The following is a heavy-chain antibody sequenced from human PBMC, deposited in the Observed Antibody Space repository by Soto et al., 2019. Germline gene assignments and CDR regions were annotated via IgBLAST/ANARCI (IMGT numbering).Heavy chain of an antibody. V-gene: IGHV5-10-1*01. CDR2: IDPDDSYT. CDR3: ARLPPPTYCSGITCSGY. CDR1: GYSFTNYW. J-gene: IGHJ4*02. D-gene: IGHD2-15*01. Sequence: GESLKISCKGSGYSFTNYWINWVRQMAGKGLELMGRIDPDDSYTNYSPSFQGHVPIYGDKSISTAYLQWSSLQASDAAIYYCARLPPPTYCSGITCSGYWGQGTLVTVS.